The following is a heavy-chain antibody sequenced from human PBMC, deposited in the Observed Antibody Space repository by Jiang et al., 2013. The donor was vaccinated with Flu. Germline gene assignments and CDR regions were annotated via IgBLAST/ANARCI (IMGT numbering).Heavy chain of an antibody. Sequence: TCTVSGGSISTHYWSWIRQPPGKGLEWIGYIYYSGSTNYNPSLKSRVTISLDTSKNQFSLKMNSVTAADTAVYYCAGGPGWLIEYWGQGT. CDR1: GGSISTHY. CDR2: IYYSGST. CDR3: AGGPGWLIEY. V-gene: IGHV4-59*11. D-gene: IGHD3-22*01. J-gene: IGHJ4*02.